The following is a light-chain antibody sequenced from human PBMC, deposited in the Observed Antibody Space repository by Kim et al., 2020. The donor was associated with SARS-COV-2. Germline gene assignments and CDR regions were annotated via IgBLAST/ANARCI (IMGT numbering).Light chain of an antibody. J-gene: IGLJ2*01. CDR2: ELD. CDR1: SSDVGGYNC. CDR3: SSYAGSNNVL. V-gene: IGLV2-8*01. Sequence: GQSVAFSCTGTSSDVGGYNCVSWYQQHPGKAPKLMIYELDKRPSGVPDRFSGSKSGNTASLTVSGLQAEDEADYYCSSYAGSNNVLFGGGTKLTVL.